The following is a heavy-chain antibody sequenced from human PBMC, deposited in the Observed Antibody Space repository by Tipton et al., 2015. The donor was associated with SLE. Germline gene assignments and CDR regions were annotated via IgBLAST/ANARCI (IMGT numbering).Heavy chain of an antibody. J-gene: IGHJ4*02. D-gene: IGHD2-8*01. Sequence: TLSLTCAVYGGSISSRNWWSWIRQPQGKGLEWIGEVEHSGSTNYNPSLESRVTISIDKSRNQFSLKLNSVTAADTAVYYCVRLRSKVLIDYWGQGTLVTVSS. CDR1: GGSISSRNW. V-gene: IGHV4-4*02. CDR3: VRLRSKVLIDY. CDR2: VEHSGST.